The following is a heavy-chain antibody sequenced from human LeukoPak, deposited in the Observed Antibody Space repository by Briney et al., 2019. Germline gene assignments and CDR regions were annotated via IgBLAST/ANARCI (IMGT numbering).Heavy chain of an antibody. J-gene: IGHJ2*01. CDR1: GFTFSSYA. D-gene: IGHD3-3*01. V-gene: IGHV3-23*01. CDR2: IRGSGGST. Sequence: GGSLRLSCAASGFTFSSYAMSWVRQAPGKGLEWVSGIRGSGGSTYHTDSVKGRFTISRDNSKNTLYLQINSLRAEDTAVYYCAKDYDFWSGYRTLRDWYFYLWGRGTLVTVSS. CDR3: AKDYDFWSGYRTLRDWYFYL.